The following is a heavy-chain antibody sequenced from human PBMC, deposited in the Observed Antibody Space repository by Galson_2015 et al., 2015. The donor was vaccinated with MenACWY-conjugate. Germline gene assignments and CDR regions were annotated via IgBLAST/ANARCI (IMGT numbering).Heavy chain of an antibody. J-gene: IGHJ4*02. Sequence: ALRLSCAASGFTFNTYTIDWVRQAPGKGLEWVSSINPASRYIYYSDSVKGRFPVSRDNAKNSLYLQMNSLRAEDTAIYYCARVPYFASGSYLLDYWGQGTLVTVSS. V-gene: IGHV3-21*01. CDR1: GFTFNTYT. CDR2: INPASRYI. D-gene: IGHD3-10*01. CDR3: ARVPYFASGSYLLDY.